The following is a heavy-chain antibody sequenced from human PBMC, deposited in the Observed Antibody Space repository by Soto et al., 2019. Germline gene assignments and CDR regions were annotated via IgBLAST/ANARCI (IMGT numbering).Heavy chain of an antibody. CDR1: GFTFSNYW. D-gene: IGHD3-16*01. J-gene: IGHJ4*02. CDR2: INTDGSTT. V-gene: IGHV3-74*01. Sequence: EVQLVESGGGLVQPGGSLRLSCAASGFTFSNYWMHWVGQAPGKGPVWVSRINTDGSTTNYADSVKGGFTISRDNAKNTLYLQTNSLGAEDTAVYYCARDLGGYASHWGQGTLVTVSS. CDR3: ARDLGGYASH.